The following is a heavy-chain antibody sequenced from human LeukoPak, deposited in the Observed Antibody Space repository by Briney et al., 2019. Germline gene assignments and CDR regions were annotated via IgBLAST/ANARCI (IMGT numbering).Heavy chain of an antibody. Sequence: GGSLRLSCAASGFTVSSNYMSWVRQAPGKGLEWVSVIYSGGSTYYADSVKGRFTISRDNSKNTLYLQMNSLRAEDTAVYYCATGRLYSSSWYEYYFDYWGQGTLVTVSS. D-gene: IGHD6-13*01. CDR2: IYSGGST. V-gene: IGHV3-66*01. CDR1: GFTVSSNY. CDR3: ATGRLYSSSWYEYYFDY. J-gene: IGHJ4*02.